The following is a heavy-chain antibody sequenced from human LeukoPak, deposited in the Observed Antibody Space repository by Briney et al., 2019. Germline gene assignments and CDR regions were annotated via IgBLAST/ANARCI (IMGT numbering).Heavy chain of an antibody. Sequence: ASVKVSCKASGYTFTGYYMHWVRQAPGQGLEWMGWINPNSGGTNYAQKFQGWVTMTRDTSISTAYMELSRLRSDDTAVYYCARGPPLLPYYGMDVWGQGTTVTVSS. CDR1: GYTFTGYY. V-gene: IGHV1-2*04. CDR3: ARGPPLLPYYGMDV. D-gene: IGHD1-14*01. CDR2: INPNSGGT. J-gene: IGHJ6*02.